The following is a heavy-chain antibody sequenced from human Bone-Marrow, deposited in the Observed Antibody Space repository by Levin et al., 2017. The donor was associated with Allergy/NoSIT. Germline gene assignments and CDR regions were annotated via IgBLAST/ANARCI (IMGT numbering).Heavy chain of an antibody. J-gene: IGHJ6*02. CDR1: GFTFSSYA. D-gene: IGHD1-7*01. V-gene: IGHV3-30-3*01. CDR2: ISYDGSNK. Sequence: PGGSLRLSCAASGFTFSSYAMHWVRQAPGKGLEWVAVISYDGSNKYYADSVKGRFTISRDNSKNTLYLQMNSLRAEDTAVYYCARDLEQYNWNYGYYYGMDVWGQGTTVTVSS. CDR3: ARDLEQYNWNYGYYYGMDV.